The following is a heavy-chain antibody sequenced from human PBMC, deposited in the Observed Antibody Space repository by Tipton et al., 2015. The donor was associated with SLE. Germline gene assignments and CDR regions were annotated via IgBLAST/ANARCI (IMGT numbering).Heavy chain of an antibody. CDR1: GGSISSSDFY. Sequence: TLSLTCSVSGGSISSSDFYWGWIRQPPGKGLEWIGTFSYSGDTYYNPSLRSRVTISVDTSKNQFSLRLTSVIAADTAVYYCARLHGYSYGLNWFDPWGQGTLISVSS. CDR3: ARLHGYSYGLNWFDP. D-gene: IGHD5-18*01. J-gene: IGHJ5*02. CDR2: FSYSGDT. V-gene: IGHV4-39*07.